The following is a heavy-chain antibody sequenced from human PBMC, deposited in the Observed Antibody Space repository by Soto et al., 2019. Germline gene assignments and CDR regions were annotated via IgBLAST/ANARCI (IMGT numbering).Heavy chain of an antibody. D-gene: IGHD2-8*02. Sequence: SETLSLTCTVSGGSSSSYYWSWIRQPPGTGLEWIGEINHSGSTNYNPSLKSRVTISVDTSKNQFSLKLTSVTAADTAVYYCARDKITGLFDYWGQGTLVTVSS. V-gene: IGHV4-34*01. CDR1: GGSSSSYY. J-gene: IGHJ4*02. CDR3: ARDKITGLFDY. CDR2: INHSGST.